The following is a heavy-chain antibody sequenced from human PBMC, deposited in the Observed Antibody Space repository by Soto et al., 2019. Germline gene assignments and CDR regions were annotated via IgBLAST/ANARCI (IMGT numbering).Heavy chain of an antibody. Sequence: GASVKVSCKASGGTFSSYAISWVRQAPGQGLEWMGGIIPIFGTANYAQKFQGRVTITADESTSTAYMELSSLRSEGTAVYYCARGGYYDSSGYYGLAYHWGQGTLVTVSS. CDR3: ARGGYYDSSGYYGLAYH. CDR1: GGTFSSYA. CDR2: IIPIFGTA. D-gene: IGHD3-22*01. J-gene: IGHJ5*02. V-gene: IGHV1-69*13.